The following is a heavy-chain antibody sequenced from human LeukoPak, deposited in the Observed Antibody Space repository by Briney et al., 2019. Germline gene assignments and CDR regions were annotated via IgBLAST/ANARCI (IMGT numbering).Heavy chain of an antibody. CDR2: ISGSGDST. J-gene: IGHJ4*02. CDR3: AKHSSDTGGYSILPYFDY. V-gene: IGHV3-23*01. CDR1: GFTFSSYA. D-gene: IGHD3-22*01. Sequence: PGGSLRLSCAASGFTFSSYAMSWVRHAPGKGLEWVSAISGSGDSTYYADSVKGRFTISRDNSKNTLYLQMNSLRAEDTAVYYCAKHSSDTGGYSILPYFDYWGQGTLVTVSS.